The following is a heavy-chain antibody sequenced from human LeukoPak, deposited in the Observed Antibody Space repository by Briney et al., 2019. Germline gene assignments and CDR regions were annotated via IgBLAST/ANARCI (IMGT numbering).Heavy chain of an antibody. Sequence: SETLSLTCTVSGDSISFYYWNWIRQFPGKGLEWIGYIYYSGNTNYSPSLKSRVTISVDTSKNQFSLKLSSMTAADTAVYYCARLQNSPYPYSGYDYSFDYWGQGTLVTVSS. CDR1: GDSISFYY. D-gene: IGHD5-12*01. V-gene: IGHV4-59*12. J-gene: IGHJ4*02. CDR2: IYYSGNT. CDR3: ARLQNSPYPYSGYDYSFDY.